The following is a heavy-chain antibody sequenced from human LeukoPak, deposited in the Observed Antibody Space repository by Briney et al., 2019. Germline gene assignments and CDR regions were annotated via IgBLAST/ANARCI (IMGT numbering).Heavy chain of an antibody. CDR1: GFTYSSYS. J-gene: IGHJ3*02. D-gene: IGHD1-26*01. CDR2: ISSSSSYI. V-gene: IGHV3-21*01. CDR3: ARTRATKAFDI. Sequence: GGSLRLXCAASGFTYSSYSMKWVRRAPGKGLEWVSSISSSSSYIYYADSVKGRFTISRDNAKNSLYLQMNSLRAEDTAVYYCARTRATKAFDIWGQGTMVTVSS.